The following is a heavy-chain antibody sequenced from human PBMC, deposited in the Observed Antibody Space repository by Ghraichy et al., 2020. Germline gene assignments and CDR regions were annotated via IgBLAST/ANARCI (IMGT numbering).Heavy chain of an antibody. D-gene: IGHD3-10*01. J-gene: IGHJ1*01. Sequence: SETLSLTCTVSGGSISSYYWSWIRQPPGKGLEWIGYIYYSGSTNYNPSLKSRVTILVDTSKNQFSLKLSSVSAADTAVYYCARNPASGSRYFQHWGQGTLVTVSS. CDR1: GGSISSYY. V-gene: IGHV4-59*01. CDR2: IYYSGST. CDR3: ARNPASGSRYFQH.